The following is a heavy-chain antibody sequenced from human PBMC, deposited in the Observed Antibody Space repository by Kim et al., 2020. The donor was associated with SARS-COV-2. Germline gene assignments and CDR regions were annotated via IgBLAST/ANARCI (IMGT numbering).Heavy chain of an antibody. D-gene: IGHD6-13*01. Sequence: ASVKVSCKASGYTFTGYYMHWVRQAPGQGLEWMGWINPNSGGTNYAQKFQGRVTMTRDTSISTAYMELSRLRSDDTAVYYCARGEHAGYSSSWYSGNYYYYYGMDVWGQGTTVTVSS. V-gene: IGHV1-2*02. J-gene: IGHJ6*02. CDR3: ARGEHAGYSSSWYSGNYYYYYGMDV. CDR1: GYTFTGYY. CDR2: INPNSGGT.